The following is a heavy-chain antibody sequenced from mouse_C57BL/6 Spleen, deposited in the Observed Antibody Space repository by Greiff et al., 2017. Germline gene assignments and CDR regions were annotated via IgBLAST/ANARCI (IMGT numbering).Heavy chain of an antibody. J-gene: IGHJ4*01. CDR1: GYTFTEYT. Sequence: VQLQESGAELVQPGASVKLSCKASGYTFTEYTIHWVKQRSGQGLEWIGWFYPGSGSIKYNEKFKYQATFTADKSSSTVYRELRRLTSEDSAVYFCARHEDVGYYAMDYWGQGTSVTVSS. CDR2: FYPGSGSI. CDR3: ARHEDVGYYAMDY. V-gene: IGHV1-62-2*01.